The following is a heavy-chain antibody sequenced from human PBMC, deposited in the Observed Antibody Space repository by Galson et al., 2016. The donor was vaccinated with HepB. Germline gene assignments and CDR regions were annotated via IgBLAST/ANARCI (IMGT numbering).Heavy chain of an antibody. J-gene: IGHJ4*02. CDR1: GFTFSSYN. CDR3: AREHSSNYYVAPAFDY. D-gene: IGHD3-22*01. V-gene: IGHV3-48*02. CDR2: ISSSSSTR. Sequence: SLRLSCAASGFTFSSYNMNWVRQAPGKGLEWISHISSSSSTRYYADSVKGRSTISRDNAKNSLYLQMNSLRDEDTAVYYCAREHSSNYYVAPAFDYWGQGTLVTVSS.